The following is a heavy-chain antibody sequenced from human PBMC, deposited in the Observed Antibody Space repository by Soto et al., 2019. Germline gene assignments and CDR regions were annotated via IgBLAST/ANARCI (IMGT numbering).Heavy chain of an antibody. V-gene: IGHV4-30-4*01. J-gene: IGHJ3*02. CDR3: ARESSSGYAFDI. CDR2: IYYSGST. CDR1: GGSISSGDYY. Sequence: SETLSLTCTVSGGSISSGDYYWSWIRQPPGKGLEWIGCIYYSGSTYYNPSLKSRVTISVDTSKNQFSLKLSSVTAADTAVYYCARESSSGYAFDIWGQGTMVTV. D-gene: IGHD6-6*01.